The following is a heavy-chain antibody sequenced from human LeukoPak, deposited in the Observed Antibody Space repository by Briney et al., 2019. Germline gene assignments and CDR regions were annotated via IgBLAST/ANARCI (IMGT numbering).Heavy chain of an antibody. D-gene: IGHD6-19*01. V-gene: IGHV1-18*04. CDR1: GYTFNSYG. CDR2: ISAYNGNT. Sequence: ASVKVSCKASGYTFNSYGISWVRQAPGQGLEWMGWISAYNGNTNYAQKLQGRVTMTADTSTSTAYMELRSLRSDDTAVYYCARDTWVIAVAGISFDYWGQGTLVTVSS. J-gene: IGHJ4*02. CDR3: ARDTWVIAVAGISFDY.